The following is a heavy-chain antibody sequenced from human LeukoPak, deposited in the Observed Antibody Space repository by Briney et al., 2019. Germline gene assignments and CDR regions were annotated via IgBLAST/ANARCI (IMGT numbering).Heavy chain of an antibody. D-gene: IGHD3-22*01. CDR3: ARGRRITMIVVVNWLDY. J-gene: IGHJ4*02. Sequence: PSETLSLTCAVYGGSFSGYYWSWIRQPPGKGLEWIGEINHSGSTNYNPSLKSRVTISVDTSKNQFSLKLSSVAAADTAVYYCARGRRITMIVVVNWLDYWGQGTLVTVSS. CDR2: INHSGST. CDR1: GGSFSGYY. V-gene: IGHV4-34*01.